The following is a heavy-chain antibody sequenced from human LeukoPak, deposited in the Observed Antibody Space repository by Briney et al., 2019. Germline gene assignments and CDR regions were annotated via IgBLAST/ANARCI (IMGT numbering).Heavy chain of an antibody. CDR2: INPSGGRT. Sequence: RGSVTVSCKASGYTFTSYYMHWVRQAPGQGLEWMGIINPSGGRTSYAQKFQGRVTMTRDTSTSTVYMELSSLRSEDTAVYYCARGPQILYDAFDIWGQGTMGTVSS. J-gene: IGHJ3*02. V-gene: IGHV1-46*01. D-gene: IGHD2-15*01. CDR3: ARGPQILYDAFDI. CDR1: GYTFTSYY.